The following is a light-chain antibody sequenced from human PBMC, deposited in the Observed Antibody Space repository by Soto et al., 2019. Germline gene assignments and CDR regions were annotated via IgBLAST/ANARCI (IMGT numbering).Light chain of an antibody. V-gene: IGKV3-20*01. CDR1: QSVSSSY. CDR2: GAS. CDR3: QQYSSSPIT. Sequence: EIVLTQSPGTLSLSPGERATLSCRASQSVSSSYLAWYQQKPGQAPRLLIYGASSRATGIPDRFSGGGSGTEFSLTISRLDPEDFAVYYCQQYSSSPITFGQGTRLEIK. J-gene: IGKJ5*01.